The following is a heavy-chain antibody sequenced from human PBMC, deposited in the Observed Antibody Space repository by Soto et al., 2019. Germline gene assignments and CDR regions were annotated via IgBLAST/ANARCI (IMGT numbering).Heavy chain of an antibody. CDR3: AAALPWFGELLWAVDYYYYGMDV. CDR2: IVVGSGNT. Sequence: ASLKVSCKASGFTFTISAVQWVRQARGQRLEWIGWIVVGSGNTNYAQKFQERVTITRDMSTSTAYMELSSLRSEDTAVYYCAAALPWFGELLWAVDYYYYGMDVWGQGTTVTVSS. D-gene: IGHD3-10*01. J-gene: IGHJ6*02. V-gene: IGHV1-58*01. CDR1: GFTFTISA.